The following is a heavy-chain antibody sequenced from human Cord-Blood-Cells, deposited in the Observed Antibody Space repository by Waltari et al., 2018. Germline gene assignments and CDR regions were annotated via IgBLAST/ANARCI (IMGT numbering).Heavy chain of an antibody. CDR2: ISYDGSNK. J-gene: IGHJ4*02. V-gene: IGHV3-30*18. CDR1: GFTFSSYG. Sequence: VQPGRSLRLSCAASGFTFSSYGMHWVRQAPGKGLEWVAVISYDGSNKYLADSVKGRFTISRDNSKNTLYLQMNSLRAEDTAVYYCAKSAYLDYWGQGTLVTVSS. CDR3: AKSAYLDY.